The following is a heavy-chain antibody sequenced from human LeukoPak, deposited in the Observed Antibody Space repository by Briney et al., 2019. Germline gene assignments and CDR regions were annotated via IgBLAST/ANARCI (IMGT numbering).Heavy chain of an antibody. CDR1: GGTFSSYA. CDR3: ARVYSRRSSGYYYADY. V-gene: IGHV1-46*01. CDR2: INPSGGST. J-gene: IGHJ4*02. Sequence: ASVKVSCKASGGTFSSYAISWVRQAPGQGLEWMGVINPSGGSTGYPQKFQGRVTMTRDTSTSAVYMELSSLRFEDTAVYYCARVYSRRSSGYYYADYWGQGALVTVSS. D-gene: IGHD3-22*01.